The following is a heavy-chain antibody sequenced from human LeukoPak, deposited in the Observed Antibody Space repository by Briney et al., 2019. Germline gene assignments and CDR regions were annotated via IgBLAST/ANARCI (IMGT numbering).Heavy chain of an antibody. Sequence: SETLSLTCTVSGGSISSSSYYWGWIRQPPGKGLEWIGSIYYSGSTYYNPSLKSRVTISVDTSKNQFSLKLSSVTAADTAVYYCARDCLGVGYNWFDPWGQGTLVSVSS. CDR2: IYYSGST. V-gene: IGHV4-39*07. J-gene: IGHJ5*02. CDR3: ARDCLGVGYNWFDP. CDR1: GGSISSSSYY. D-gene: IGHD3-16*01.